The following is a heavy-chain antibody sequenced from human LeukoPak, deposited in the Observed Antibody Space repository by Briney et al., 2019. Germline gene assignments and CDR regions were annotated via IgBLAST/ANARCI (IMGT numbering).Heavy chain of an antibody. CDR3: AGNYGELHY. CDR2: INPNRGGT. Sequence: GPVKVTCKASGYTFTGYYMHWVRQAPGQGLEWMGWINPNRGGTNYAQKFQGRVTMTRDTSISTAYMELSRLRSDDTAVYYCAGNYGELHYWGQGTLVTVSS. V-gene: IGHV1-2*02. J-gene: IGHJ4*02. CDR1: GYTFTGYY. D-gene: IGHD4-17*01.